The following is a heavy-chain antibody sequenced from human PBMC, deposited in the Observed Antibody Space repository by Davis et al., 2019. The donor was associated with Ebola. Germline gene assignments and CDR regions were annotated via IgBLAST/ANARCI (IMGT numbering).Heavy chain of an antibody. D-gene: IGHD3-22*01. Sequence: PGGSLRLSCAASGFTFSSYGMHWVRQAPGKGLEWVAVISYDGSNKYYADSVKGRFTISRDNSKNTLYLQMNSLRAEDTAVYYCARRGYDSTWSLPYWGQGTLVTVSS. CDR1: GFTFSSYG. V-gene: IGHV3-30*03. J-gene: IGHJ4*02. CDR2: ISYDGSNK. CDR3: ARRGYDSTWSLPY.